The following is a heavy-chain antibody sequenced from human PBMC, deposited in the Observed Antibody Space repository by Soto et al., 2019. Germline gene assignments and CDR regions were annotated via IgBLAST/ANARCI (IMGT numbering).Heavy chain of an antibody. CDR3: ARGRGYYYGSGLAGYYYGMDV. CDR2: INHSGST. CDR1: GGTFSGYY. J-gene: IGHJ6*02. D-gene: IGHD3-10*01. Sequence: SETMSLTCALYGGTFSGYYWTWIRQPPGKGLEWIGEINHSGSTNYNPSLKSRVTISVDTSKNQFSLKLSSVTAADTAVYYCARGRGYYYGSGLAGYYYGMDVWGQGTTVTVSS. V-gene: IGHV4-34*01.